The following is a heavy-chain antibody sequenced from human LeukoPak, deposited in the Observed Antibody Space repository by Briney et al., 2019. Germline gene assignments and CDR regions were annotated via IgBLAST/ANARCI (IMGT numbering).Heavy chain of an antibody. CDR1: GYTLTELS. CDR3: ATGDGRDGYTNFDY. Sequence: GASVKVSCKVSGYTLTELSMHWVRQAPGKGLEWMGGFDPEDGETIYAQKFQGRVTMTEDTSTDTAYMELSSLRSEDTAVYYCATGDGRDGYTNFDYWGQGTLVTVSS. D-gene: IGHD5-24*01. V-gene: IGHV1-24*01. J-gene: IGHJ4*02. CDR2: FDPEDGET.